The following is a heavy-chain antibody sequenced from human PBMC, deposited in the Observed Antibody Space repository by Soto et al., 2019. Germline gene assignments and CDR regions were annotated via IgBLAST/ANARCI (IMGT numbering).Heavy chain of an antibody. CDR1: GGSISSGCYS. CDR2: IYHSGST. Sequence: TLSLTCAVSGGSISSGCYSWSWIRQPPGKGLEWIGYIYHSGSTYYNPSLKSRVTISVDRSKNQFSLKLSSVTAADTAVYSCARGGVDYYDSSGYYFSPYYFDYWGQGTLVTVSS. J-gene: IGHJ4*02. V-gene: IGHV4-30-2*01. CDR3: ARGGVDYYDSSGYYFSPYYFDY. D-gene: IGHD3-22*01.